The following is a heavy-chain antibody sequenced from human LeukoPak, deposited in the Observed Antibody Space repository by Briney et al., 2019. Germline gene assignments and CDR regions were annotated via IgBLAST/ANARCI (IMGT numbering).Heavy chain of an antibody. CDR1: GYTFTSYG. V-gene: IGHV1-18*01. CDR3: VRDFTYYSGSGSWPSDY. D-gene: IGHD3-10*01. Sequence: ASVKVSCKASGYTFTSYGISWVRQAPGQGLEWMGWISAYNDNTNYAQKLQGRVTMATDTSTSTAYMELRSLRSDDTAVYYCVRDFTYYSGSGSWPSDYWGQGTLVTVSS. CDR2: ISAYNDNT. J-gene: IGHJ4*02.